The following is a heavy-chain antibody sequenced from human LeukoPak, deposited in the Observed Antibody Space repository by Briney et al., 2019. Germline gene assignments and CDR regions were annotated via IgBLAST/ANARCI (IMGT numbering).Heavy chain of an antibody. V-gene: IGHV4-34*01. D-gene: IGHD3-3*01. CDR2: INHSGST. J-gene: IGHJ4*02. CDR1: GGSFSGYY. Sequence: PSETLSLTCAVYGGSFSGYYWSWIRQPPGKGLEWIGEINHSGSTNYNPSLKSQVTISVDTSKNQFSLKLSSVTAADTAVYYCARAPPSGFGVAKKGLDYWGQGTLVTVSS. CDR3: ARAPPSGFGVAKKGLDY.